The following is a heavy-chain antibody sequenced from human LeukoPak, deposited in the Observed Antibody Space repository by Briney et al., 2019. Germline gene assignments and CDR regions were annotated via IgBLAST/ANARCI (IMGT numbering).Heavy chain of an antibody. V-gene: IGHV4-4*02. D-gene: IGHD3-10*01. CDR2: IYHSCTT. Sequence: PSGTMSLTCAVSGGSISSKNWWNWVRQPPGEGLDCIGEIYHSCTTNYNPSLKSRVTIPVHKSKNQFSLKLHSVTAADTAVYYCARDTRGSYGSGSYGYWGQGTLVTVSS. J-gene: IGHJ4*02. CDR1: GGSISSKNW. CDR3: ARDTRGSYGSGSYGY.